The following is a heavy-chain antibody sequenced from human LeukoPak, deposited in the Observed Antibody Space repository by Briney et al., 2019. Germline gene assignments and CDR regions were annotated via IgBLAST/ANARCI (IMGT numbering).Heavy chain of an antibody. CDR1: GYTFTGYY. J-gene: IGHJ4*02. CDR3: ARVPLEYSSSYYYFDY. D-gene: IGHD6-6*01. Sequence: ASVKVSCKASGYTFTGYYMHWVRQAPGQGLEWMGWINPNSGGTNYAQKFQGRVTMTRDTSISTAYMELSRLRSDDTAVYYCARVPLEYSSSYYYFDYWGQGTPVTVPS. V-gene: IGHV1-2*02. CDR2: INPNSGGT.